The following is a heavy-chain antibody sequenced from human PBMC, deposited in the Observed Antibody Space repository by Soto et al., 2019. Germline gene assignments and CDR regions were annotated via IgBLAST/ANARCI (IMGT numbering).Heavy chain of an antibody. J-gene: IGHJ6*02. Sequence: GASVKVSCKAPGYTFTSYYMHWVRQAPGQGLEWMGIINPSGGSTSYAQKFQGRVTMTRDTSTSTVYMELSSLRSEDTAVYYCARDGIVVVAAQPDYYYYYGMDVWGQGTTVTV. CDR3: ARDGIVVVAAQPDYYYYYGMDV. D-gene: IGHD2-15*01. CDR2: INPSGGST. V-gene: IGHV1-46*01. CDR1: GYTFTSYY.